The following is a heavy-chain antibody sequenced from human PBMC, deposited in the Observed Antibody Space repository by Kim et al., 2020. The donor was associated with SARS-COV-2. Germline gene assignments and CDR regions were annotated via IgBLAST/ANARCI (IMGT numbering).Heavy chain of an antibody. CDR1: GGSISSYY. J-gene: IGHJ4*02. V-gene: IGHV4-59*08. D-gene: IGHD2-15*01. CDR2: IYYSGST. Sequence: SETLSLTCTVSGGSISSYYWSWIRQPPGKGLEWIGYIYYSGSTNYNPSLKSRVTISVDTSKNQFSLKLSSVTAADTAVYYCARHRDRPASPFDYWGQGTLVTVSS. CDR3: ARHRDRPASPFDY.